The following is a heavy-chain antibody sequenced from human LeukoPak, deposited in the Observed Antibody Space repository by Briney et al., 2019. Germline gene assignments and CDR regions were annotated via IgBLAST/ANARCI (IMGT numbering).Heavy chain of an antibody. J-gene: IGHJ4*02. CDR1: GFTFSSYS. CDR2: ISSSSSYI. D-gene: IGHD4-23*01. CDR3: ARDSYGGNAGVDY. Sequence: GGSLRLSCAASGFTFSSYSMNWVRQAPGKGLEWVSSISSSSSYIYYADSVKGRFTISRDNAKNSLYLQMNSLRAEDTAVYYCARDSYGGNAGVDYWGQGTLVAVSS. V-gene: IGHV3-21*01.